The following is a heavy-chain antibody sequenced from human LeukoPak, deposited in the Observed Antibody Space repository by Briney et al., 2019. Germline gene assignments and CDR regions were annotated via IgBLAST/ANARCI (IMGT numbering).Heavy chain of an antibody. V-gene: IGHV4-59*01. Sequence: ASETLSLTCTVSGGSISSYYWSWIRQPPGKGLEWIGYSYYSGSTNYNPSLKSRVTISVDTSKNQFSLKLSSVTAADTAVYYCARADHYYGSGSYIWGYYYYMDVWGKGTTVTISS. D-gene: IGHD3-10*01. CDR1: GGSISSYY. CDR3: ARADHYYGSGSYIWGYYYYMDV. CDR2: SYYSGST. J-gene: IGHJ6*03.